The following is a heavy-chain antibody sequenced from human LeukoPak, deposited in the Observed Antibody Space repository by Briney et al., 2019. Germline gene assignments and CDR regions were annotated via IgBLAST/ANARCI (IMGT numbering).Heavy chain of an antibody. CDR3: ARDARRGAGYGDYESNVA. J-gene: IGHJ4*02. D-gene: IGHD4-17*01. Sequence: GASVKVSCKASGYTFTAYYMHWVRQAPGQGLDGMGWINPSSGGTNYAQKFQGRVPITRDTSISTAYMELSSLRSDDTAVYYCARDARRGAGYGDYESNVAWGQGTLVTVSS. V-gene: IGHV1-2*02. CDR1: GYTFTAYY. CDR2: INPSSGGT.